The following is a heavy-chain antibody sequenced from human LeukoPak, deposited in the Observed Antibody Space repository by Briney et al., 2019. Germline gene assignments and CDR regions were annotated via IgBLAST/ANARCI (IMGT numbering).Heavy chain of an antibody. CDR3: ARDETGYNKIDY. J-gene: IGHJ4*02. CDR2: INPKSGGA. D-gene: IGHD5-24*01. V-gene: IGHV1-2*06. Sequence: ASVKVSCKAPGYISIAYYIHWVRQAPGQGLEWLGRINPKSGGANYAQKFQGRVTMTRDTSISTAFMELSRLRSDDTAVYYCARDETGYNKIDYWGQGTLVSVSS. CDR1: GYISIAYY.